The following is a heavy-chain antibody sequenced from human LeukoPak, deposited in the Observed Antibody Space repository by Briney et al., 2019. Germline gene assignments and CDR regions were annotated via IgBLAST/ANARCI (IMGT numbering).Heavy chain of an antibody. J-gene: IGHJ5*02. CDR2: IYYGGVT. CDR1: GGSISGYY. CDR3: ANRIAAGGQNWFDP. Sequence: PSEILSLTCTVSGGSISGYYWSWLRQPPGKGLEWLGYIYYGGVTKYNPSLTSRVPISVDTSKNQFSLKLSSVTAADTAVYYCANRIAAGGQNWFDPWGQGILVTVSS. D-gene: IGHD6-13*01. V-gene: IGHV4-59*08.